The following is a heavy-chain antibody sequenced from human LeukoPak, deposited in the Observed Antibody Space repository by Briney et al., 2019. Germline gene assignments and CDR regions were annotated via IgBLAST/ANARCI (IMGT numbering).Heavy chain of an antibody. V-gene: IGHV3-7*03. CDR3: ARGSVYYDILTGYYFY. D-gene: IGHD3-9*01. Sequence: LPGGSLRLSCAASGFTFSSYWMSWVRQAPGKGLEWVANIKQDGSEKYYVDSVKGRFTISRDNAKNSLYLQMNSLRAEDTAVYYCARGSVYYDILTGYYFYWGQGTLVTVSS. CDR2: IKQDGSEK. J-gene: IGHJ4*02. CDR1: GFTFSSYW.